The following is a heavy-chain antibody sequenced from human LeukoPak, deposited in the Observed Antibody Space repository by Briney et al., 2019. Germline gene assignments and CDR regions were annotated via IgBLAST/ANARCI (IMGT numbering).Heavy chain of an antibody. Sequence: GGSLRLSCAASGFTFSRYARRWVRQAPGKGLEWVSAISVSGGSTYYADSVRDRFTISKDNSKNTLYLQMHSLRAEDTGVYSCANPPRGYYSLYYFDYWGQGTLVTVSS. CDR1: GFTFSRYA. CDR2: ISVSGGST. J-gene: IGHJ4*02. V-gene: IGHV3-23*01. D-gene: IGHD3-22*01. CDR3: ANPPRGYYSLYYFDY.